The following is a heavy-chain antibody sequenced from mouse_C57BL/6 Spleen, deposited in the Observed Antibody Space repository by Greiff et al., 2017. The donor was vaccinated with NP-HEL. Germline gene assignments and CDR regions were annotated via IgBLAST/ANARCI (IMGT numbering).Heavy chain of an antibody. V-gene: IGHV5-9-1*02. D-gene: IGHD2-4*01. CDR1: GFPFSSYA. Sequence: EVKLEESGEGLVKPGGSLKLSCAASGFPFSSYAMSWVRQTPEKRLEWVAYISSGGDYIYYADTVKGRFTISRDNARNTLYLQMSSLKSEDTAMYYCTRADYDYDVTRSYYAMDYWGQGTSVTVSS. CDR2: ISSGGDYI. CDR3: TRADYDYDVTRSYYAMDY. J-gene: IGHJ4*01.